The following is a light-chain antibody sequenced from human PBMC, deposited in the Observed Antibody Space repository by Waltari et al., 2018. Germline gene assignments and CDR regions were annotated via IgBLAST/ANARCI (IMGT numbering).Light chain of an antibody. J-gene: IGLJ1*01. Sequence: SFELTQPPSVSVSPGQTARITCSGDALARQYIPWYQQKTGQAPVLLIKKDTERASGIPDRFSGSSSGTTVTLTISGVQAEDEADYYCQSADTSFSYRVFGGGTKVTVL. V-gene: IGLV3-25*03. CDR3: QSADTSFSYRV. CDR2: KDT. CDR1: ALARQY.